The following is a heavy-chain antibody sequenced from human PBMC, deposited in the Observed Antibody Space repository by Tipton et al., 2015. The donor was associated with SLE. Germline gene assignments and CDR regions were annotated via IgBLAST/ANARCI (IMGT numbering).Heavy chain of an antibody. Sequence: TLSLTCAVYRGSFSGYYWSWIRRPPGKGLEWIGETTHSGKTNYNPSLKSRVTISADTSKNQFSLKLTSVTVADTAVYYCARDRRGWYFDLWGRGTLVTVSS. J-gene: IGHJ2*01. D-gene: IGHD1-14*01. CDR2: TTHSGKT. V-gene: IGHV4-34*01. CDR3: ARDRRGWYFDL. CDR1: RGSFSGYY.